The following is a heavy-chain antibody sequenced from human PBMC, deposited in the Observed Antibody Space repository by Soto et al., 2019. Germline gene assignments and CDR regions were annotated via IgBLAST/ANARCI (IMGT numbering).Heavy chain of an antibody. CDR1: GFTFSSYS. D-gene: IGHD2-15*01. CDR3: ARDLKSRLPDS. V-gene: IGHV3-48*01. Sequence: EVQLVESGGGLVQPGGSLRLSCAASGFTFSSYSMNWVRQAPGKGLEWVSYISSSSSTIYYADSVKGRFTISRDNAKNSLYLQMNSLRAEDTAVYYCARDLKSRLPDSWGQGPLVTVSS. J-gene: IGHJ5*01. CDR2: ISSSSSTI.